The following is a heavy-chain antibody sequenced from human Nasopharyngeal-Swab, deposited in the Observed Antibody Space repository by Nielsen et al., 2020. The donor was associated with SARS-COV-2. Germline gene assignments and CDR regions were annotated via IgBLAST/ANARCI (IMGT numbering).Heavy chain of an antibody. CDR3: ARGLDYGDYDAPLIYGMDV. CDR2: ISAYNGNT. J-gene: IGHJ6*02. CDR1: GYTFTSYG. V-gene: IGHV1-18*01. D-gene: IGHD4-17*01. Sequence: ASVMVSCKASGYTFTSYGISWVRQAPGQGLEWMGWISAYNGNTNYAQKLQGRVTMTTDTSTSTAYMELRSLRSDDTAVYYCARGLDYGDYDAPLIYGMDVWGQGTTVTVSS.